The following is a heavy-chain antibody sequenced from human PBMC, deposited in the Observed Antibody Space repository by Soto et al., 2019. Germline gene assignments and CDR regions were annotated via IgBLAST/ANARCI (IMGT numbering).Heavy chain of an antibody. CDR3: ARGRYCGGDCYLHSIDFQH. CDR1: GFTFSDYY. Sequence: PGGSLRLSCAASGFTFSDYYMSWIRQAPGKGLEWVSYISSSSSYTNYADSVKGRFTISRDNAKNSLYLQMNSLRAEDTAVYYCARGRYCGGDCYLHSIDFQHWGQGTLVTVSS. J-gene: IGHJ1*01. V-gene: IGHV3-11*06. D-gene: IGHD2-21*02. CDR2: ISSSSSYT.